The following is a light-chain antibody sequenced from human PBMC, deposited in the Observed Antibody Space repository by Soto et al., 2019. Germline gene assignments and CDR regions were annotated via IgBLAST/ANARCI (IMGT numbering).Light chain of an antibody. CDR2: DVS. CDR3: SSYTSSSTLHVV. CDR1: SSDGGGYNY. Sequence: QSVLTQPASVSGSPGQSITISCTGTSSDGGGYNYVSWYQQLPGKAPKLLIYDVSNRPSGVSNRFSGSKSGNTASLTISGLQGEDEAVYYCSSYTSSSTLHVVFGGGTKVTVL. V-gene: IGLV2-14*03. J-gene: IGLJ2*01.